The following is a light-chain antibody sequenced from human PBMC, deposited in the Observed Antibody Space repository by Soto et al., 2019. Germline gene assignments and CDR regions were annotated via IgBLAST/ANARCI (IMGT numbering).Light chain of an antibody. J-gene: IGKJ5*01. CDR1: QSVSSY. Sequence: EIVLTQSPATLSLSPGERATLSCRTSQSVSSYFAWYQQKPGRAPRLLIYDASNRATGIPARFIGSGSGTDFTRTFSSLEPEDFAVYYCQQRSNWPITFGQGTLLEIK. V-gene: IGKV3-11*01. CDR2: DAS. CDR3: QQRSNWPIT.